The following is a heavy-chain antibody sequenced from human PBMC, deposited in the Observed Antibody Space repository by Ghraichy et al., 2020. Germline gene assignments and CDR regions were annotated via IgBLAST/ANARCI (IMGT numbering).Heavy chain of an antibody. D-gene: IGHD6-13*01. CDR2: INHSGST. J-gene: IGHJ4*02. V-gene: IGHV4-34*01. CDR3: ARPNGYSSSWSYFDY. Sequence: LETLSLTCAVYGGSFSGYYWSWIRQPPGKGLEWIGEINHSGSTNYNPSLKSRVTISVDTSKNQFSLKLSSVTAADTAVYYCARPNGYSSSWSYFDYWGQGTLVTVSS. CDR1: GGSFSGYY.